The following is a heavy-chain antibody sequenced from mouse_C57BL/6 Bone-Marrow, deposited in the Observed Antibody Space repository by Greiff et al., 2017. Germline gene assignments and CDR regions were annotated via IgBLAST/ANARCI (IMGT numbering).Heavy chain of an antibody. D-gene: IGHD1-1*01. CDR2: LLPGSGST. Sequence: VKLVESGAELMKPGASVKLSCKATGYTFTGYWIEWVKQRPGHGLEWIGELLPGSGSTNYNEKFKGKATFTADTSSNTAYMQLSSLTTEDSAIYYCARTPPYYGSSYYFDYWGQGTTLTVSS. CDR3: ARTPPYYGSSYYFDY. V-gene: IGHV1-9*01. J-gene: IGHJ2*01. CDR1: GYTFTGYW.